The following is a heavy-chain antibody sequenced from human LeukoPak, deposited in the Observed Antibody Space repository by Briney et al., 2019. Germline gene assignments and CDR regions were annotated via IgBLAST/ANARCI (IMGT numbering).Heavy chain of an antibody. D-gene: IGHD3-10*01. Sequence: SETLSLTCTVSGDSISSGYYWGWLRQPPGTGLEWIGSIYHSGSTHYNPSLKSRVTISVDTSKNQFSLKLSSVTAADTALYYCARHSPGYFYGSGSYSPPRPLDYWGQGTLVTVSS. V-gene: IGHV4-38-2*02. CDR2: IYHSGST. CDR3: ARHSPGYFYGSGSYSPPRPLDY. J-gene: IGHJ4*02. CDR1: GDSISSGYY.